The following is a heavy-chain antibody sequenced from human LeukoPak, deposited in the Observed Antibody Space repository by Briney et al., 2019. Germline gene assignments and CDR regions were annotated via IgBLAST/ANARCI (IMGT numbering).Heavy chain of an antibody. CDR3: ARGYCTGGSCLDDY. D-gene: IGHD2-15*01. CDR1: GYSFTTYW. Sequence: KTGESLKISCKGSGYSFTTYWISWVRPMPGKGLEWMGRIDPNNSYTNYSQSFQRHVTISTDKSISTAYLQWSSLKASDTAMYYCARGYCTGGSCLDDYWAQGTLVTVSS. CDR2: IDPNNSYT. V-gene: IGHV5-10-1*01. J-gene: IGHJ4*02.